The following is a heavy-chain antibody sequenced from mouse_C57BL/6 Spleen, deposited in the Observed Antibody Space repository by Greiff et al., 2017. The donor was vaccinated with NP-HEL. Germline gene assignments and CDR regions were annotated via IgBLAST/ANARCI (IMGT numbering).Heavy chain of an antibody. D-gene: IGHD1-1*01. CDR1: GFTFSSYA. V-gene: IGHV5-9-1*02. CDR3: TRGSTTVVYYYAMDY. Sequence: DVMLVESGEGLVKPGGSLKLSCAASGFTFSSYAMSWVRQTPEKRLEWVAYISSGGDYIYYADTVKGRFTISRDNARNTLYLQMSSLKSEDTAMYYCTRGSTTVVYYYAMDYWGQGTSVTVSS. J-gene: IGHJ4*01. CDR2: ISSGGDYI.